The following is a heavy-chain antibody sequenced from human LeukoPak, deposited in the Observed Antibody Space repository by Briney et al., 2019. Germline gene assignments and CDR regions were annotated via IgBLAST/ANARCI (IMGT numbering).Heavy chain of an antibody. J-gene: IGHJ6*02. Sequence: NPSETLSLTCTVSGGSISSYYWSWIRQPPGKGLEWIGYIYYSGSTNYNPSLKSRVTISVDTSKNQFSLKLSSVTAADTAVYYCARGSPIVVVVAATRGSYYYGMDVWGQGTTVTVSS. CDR1: GGSISSYY. D-gene: IGHD2-15*01. CDR3: ARGSPIVVVVAATRGSYYYGMDV. CDR2: IYYSGST. V-gene: IGHV4-59*12.